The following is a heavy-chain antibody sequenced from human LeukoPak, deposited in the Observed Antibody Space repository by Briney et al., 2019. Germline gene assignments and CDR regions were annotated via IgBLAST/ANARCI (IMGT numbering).Heavy chain of an antibody. Sequence: ASVKVSCKASGYTFTSYGISWVRQAPGQGLEWMGWISDYNGNANYAQKFQGRVSMTTDTSTGTAYMELRSLISDDTAVYYCARVDLGYCSSTNCYDHYYHMDVWGKGTTVTVSS. V-gene: IGHV1-18*01. CDR1: GYTFTSYG. J-gene: IGHJ6*03. D-gene: IGHD2-2*01. CDR3: ARVDLGYCSSTNCYDHYYHMDV. CDR2: ISDYNGNA.